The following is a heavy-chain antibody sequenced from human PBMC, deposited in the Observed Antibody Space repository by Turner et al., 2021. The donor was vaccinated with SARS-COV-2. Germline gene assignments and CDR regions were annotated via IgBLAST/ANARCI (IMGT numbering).Heavy chain of an antibody. V-gene: IGHV3-21*01. Sequence: EVPLVESGGGLVKPGGSLTLSCAASGFMFSSFTMNWVRQAPGKGLEWVSSISHSSKYIYYADSVRGRFSISRDNAKKSVYLEMNTLRADDTAVYFCSRVQGAIDYWGQGILVTVSS. CDR2: ISHSSKYI. CDR1: GFMFSSFT. CDR3: SRVQGAIDY. J-gene: IGHJ4*02.